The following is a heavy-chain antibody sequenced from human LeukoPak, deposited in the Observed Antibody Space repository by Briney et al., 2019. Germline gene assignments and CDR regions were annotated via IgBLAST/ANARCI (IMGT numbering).Heavy chain of an antibody. D-gene: IGHD1-26*01. CDR1: GGSFSGYY. V-gene: IGHV4-34*01. J-gene: IGHJ4*02. Sequence: SETLSLTCAVYGGSFSGYYWSWIRQPPGKGLEWTGEINHSGSTNYNPSLKSRVTISVDTSKNQFSLKLSSVTAADTAVYYCARRRLGARAADFDYWGQGTLVTVSS. CDR3: ARRRLGARAADFDY. CDR2: INHSGST.